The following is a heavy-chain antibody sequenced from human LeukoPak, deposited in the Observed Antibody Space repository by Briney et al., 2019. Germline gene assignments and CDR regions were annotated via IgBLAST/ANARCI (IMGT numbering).Heavy chain of an antibody. V-gene: IGHV3-33*01. Sequence: PGGSLRLSCAASGFTFSSYGLHWVRQAPGKGLEWVAVIWSDGSDKYYADSVKGRFTIPRDNSKNTLYLQMNSLRADDTALYYCARHHYYFDHWGQGTLVTVSS. J-gene: IGHJ4*02. CDR1: GFTFSSYG. CDR3: ARHHYYFDH. CDR2: IWSDGSDK.